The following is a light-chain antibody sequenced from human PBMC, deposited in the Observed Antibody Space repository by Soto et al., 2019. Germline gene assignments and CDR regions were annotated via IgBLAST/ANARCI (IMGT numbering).Light chain of an antibody. CDR1: QNVRSN. CDR3: QQYNNWPPVFT. CDR2: GAS. J-gene: IGKJ3*01. V-gene: IGKV3D-15*01. Sequence: EIMMTQSPATLSVSLGERATLFCRASQNVRSNLAWYQQKPGQAPRLLIHGASSRATGIPDRFSGSGFGTEFTLAISSLQSEDFAVYYCQQYNNWPPVFTFGRGTKVEI.